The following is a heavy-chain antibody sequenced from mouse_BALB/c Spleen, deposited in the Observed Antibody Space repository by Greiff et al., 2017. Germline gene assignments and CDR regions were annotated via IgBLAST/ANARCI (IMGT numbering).Heavy chain of an antibody. D-gene: IGHD2-4*01. J-gene: IGHJ4*01. CDR1: GFTFSSYA. CDR2: ISSGGST. V-gene: IGHV5-6-5*01. Sequence: EVMLVESGGGLVKPGGSLKLSCAASGFTFSSYAMSWVRQTPEKRLEWVASISSGGSTYYPDSVKGRFTISRDNARNILYLQMSSLRSEDTAMYYCARGGLRRDYYAMDYWGQGTSVTVSS. CDR3: ARGGLRRDYYAMDY.